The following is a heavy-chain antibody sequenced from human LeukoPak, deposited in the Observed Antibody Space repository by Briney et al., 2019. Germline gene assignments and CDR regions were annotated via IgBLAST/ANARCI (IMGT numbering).Heavy chain of an antibody. CDR1: GGSIGSSNW. J-gene: IGHJ4*02. D-gene: IGHD4-17*01. CDR2: INHSGST. Sequence: PSETLSLTCAVSGGSIGSSNWWSWVRQPPGKGLEWIGEINHSGSTNYNPSLKSRVTISVDTSKNQFSLKLSSVTAADTAVYYCARLFSLVTTPDYWGQGTLVTVSS. CDR3: ARLFSLVTTPDY. V-gene: IGHV4-4*02.